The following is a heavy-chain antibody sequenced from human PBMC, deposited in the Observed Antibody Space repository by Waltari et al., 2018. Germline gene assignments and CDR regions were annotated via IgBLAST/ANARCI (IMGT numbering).Heavy chain of an antibody. CDR1: GFSFSTYV. CDR3: ARDHKVYSAFDI. D-gene: IGHD2-21*01. CDR2: IRGGGGT. Sequence: EAQLLESGGGLAQPGGSLRLSCAAPGFSFSTYVMNWVRQAPGKGLEWVSSIRGGGGTHYADAVKGRFTVSRDNSKNTLYLQMNSLGDEDTAVYYCARDHKVYSAFDIWGQGTMVTVSS. J-gene: IGHJ3*02. V-gene: IGHV3-23*01.